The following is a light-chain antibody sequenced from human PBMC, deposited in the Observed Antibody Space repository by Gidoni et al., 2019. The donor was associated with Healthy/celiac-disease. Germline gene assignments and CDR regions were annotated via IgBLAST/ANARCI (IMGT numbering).Light chain of an antibody. CDR3: QQLNSY. V-gene: IGKV1-9*01. CDR2: AAS. CDR1: PGISSY. Sequence: DIQLTQSPSFLSASVGDRVTITCRASPGISSYLAWYQQKPGKAPKLLIYAASTLQSGVPSRFSGSGSGTEFTLTISSLQPEDFATYYCQQLNSYFXGXTKVEIK. J-gene: IGKJ4*01.